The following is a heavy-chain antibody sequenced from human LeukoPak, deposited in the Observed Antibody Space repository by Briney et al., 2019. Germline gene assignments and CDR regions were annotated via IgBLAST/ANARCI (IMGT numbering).Heavy chain of an antibody. Sequence: PGRSLRLSCAASGFTFSSYGMHWVRQAPGKGLEWVAVIWYDGSNKYYADSVKGRFTISRDNSKNTLYPQMNSLRAEDTAVYYCAKDDSGYDFDYWGQGTLVTVSS. D-gene: IGHD5-12*01. V-gene: IGHV3-33*06. CDR3: AKDDSGYDFDY. CDR2: IWYDGSNK. CDR1: GFTFSSYG. J-gene: IGHJ4*02.